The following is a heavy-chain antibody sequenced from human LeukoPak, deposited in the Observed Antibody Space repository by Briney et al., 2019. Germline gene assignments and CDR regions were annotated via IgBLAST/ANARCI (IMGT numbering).Heavy chain of an antibody. CDR2: INPNSGAT. V-gene: IGHV1-2*02. CDR1: GYTFTGSY. J-gene: IGHJ4*02. Sequence: EASLKVSCKASGYTFTGSYIHWMRQAPGQGLEWMGWINPNSGATKYAQKFQGRVTVTRATSTSTAYMELSGLRADDAAVYYCARVAYCTKGVCINFDLWGQGTLVTVSS. CDR3: ARVAYCTKGVCINFDL. D-gene: IGHD2-8*01.